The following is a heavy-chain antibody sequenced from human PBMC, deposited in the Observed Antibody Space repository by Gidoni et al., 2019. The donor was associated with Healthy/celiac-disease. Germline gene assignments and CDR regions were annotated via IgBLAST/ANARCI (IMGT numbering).Heavy chain of an antibody. V-gene: IGHV1-69*01. CDR2: IIPIFGTA. J-gene: IGHJ4*02. CDR1: GGTFSSYA. CDR3: ARDALGYCSSTSCLGDDY. D-gene: IGHD2-2*01. Sequence: QVQLVQSGAEVKQPGSSVKVSCKASGGTFSSYAISWVRQAPGQGLEWMGGIIPIFGTANYAQKFQGRVTITADESTSTAYMELSSLRSEDTAVYYCARDALGYCSSTSCLGDDYWGQGTLVTVSS.